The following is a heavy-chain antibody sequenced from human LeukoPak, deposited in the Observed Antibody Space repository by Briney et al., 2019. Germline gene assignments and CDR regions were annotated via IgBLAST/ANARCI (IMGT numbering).Heavy chain of an antibody. CDR3: ARDGEVIDY. V-gene: IGHV4-61*02. CDR2: IYSSGST. D-gene: IGHD3-10*01. J-gene: IGHJ4*02. CDR1: NGSITSGIYY. Sequence: SETLSLTCTVSNGSITSGIYYWSWIRQPAGKALEWIGRIYSSGSTNYSPSLKSRVTMSVDTSKNQFSLKLSSVTAADTAVYYCARDGEVIDYWGQGTLVTVSS.